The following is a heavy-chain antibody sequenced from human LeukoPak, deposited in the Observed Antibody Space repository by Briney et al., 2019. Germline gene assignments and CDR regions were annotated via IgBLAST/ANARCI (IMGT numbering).Heavy chain of an antibody. V-gene: IGHV4-34*01. CDR3: ARGVAARSDAFDI. Sequence: PSETLSLTCAIYGGSFSGYYWSWIRQPPGKGLEWIGEINHSGSTNYNPSLKSRVTISVDTSKNQFSLKLSSVTAADTAVYYCARGVAARSDAFDIWGQGTMVTVSS. CDR1: GGSFSGYY. J-gene: IGHJ3*02. CDR2: INHSGST. D-gene: IGHD6-6*01.